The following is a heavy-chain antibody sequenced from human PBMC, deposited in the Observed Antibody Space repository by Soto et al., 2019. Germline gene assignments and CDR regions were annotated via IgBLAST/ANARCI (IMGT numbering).Heavy chain of an antibody. CDR3: ARDSTETLWEVVRGVNVDY. J-gene: IGHJ4*02. CDR2: INPSGGST. V-gene: IGHV1-46*01. D-gene: IGHD3-10*01. CDR1: GYTFTSYY. Sequence: ASVKVSCKASGYTFTSYYMHWVRQAPGQGLEWMGIINPSGGSTSYAQKFQGRVTMTRDTSTSTVYMELSSLRSEDTAVYYCARDSTETLWEVVRGVNVDYRGQGTLVTVSS.